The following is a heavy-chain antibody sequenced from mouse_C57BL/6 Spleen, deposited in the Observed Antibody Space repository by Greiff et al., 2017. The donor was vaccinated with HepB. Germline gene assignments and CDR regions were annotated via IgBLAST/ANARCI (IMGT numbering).Heavy chain of an antibody. CDR2: IDPSDSDT. CDR3: ARAGYCGSRRDWYVDV. J-gene: IGHJ1*03. V-gene: IGHV1-52*01. D-gene: IGHD1-1*01. Sequence: QVQLQQPGAELVRPGSSVKLSCKASGYTFTSYWMHWVKQRPIQGLEWIGNIDPSDSDTHYNQKFKDKATLTVDKSSSTAYMQLSSLTSEDSAVYYCARAGYCGSRRDWYVDVWGTGTTVTVSS. CDR1: GYTFTSYW.